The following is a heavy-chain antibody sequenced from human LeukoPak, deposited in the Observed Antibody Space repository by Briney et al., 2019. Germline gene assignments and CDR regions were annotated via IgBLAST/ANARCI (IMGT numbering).Heavy chain of an antibody. D-gene: IGHD6-6*01. CDR3: ARYARRPLD. V-gene: IGHV3-7*01. Sequence: PGGALRLSCAASGFTFSNYWMSWVRQAPGKGLECVSSIKVDVGEKNYVESLKGRLTTYRGNAKNSLHLQMNSLRAEDTAVSYCARYARRPLDWRQGTLVTVSS. CDR2: IKVDVGEK. CDR1: GFTFSNYW. J-gene: IGHJ4*02.